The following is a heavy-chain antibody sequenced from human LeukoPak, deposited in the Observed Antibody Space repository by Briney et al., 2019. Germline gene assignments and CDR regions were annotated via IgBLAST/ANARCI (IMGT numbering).Heavy chain of an antibody. CDR3: ARGYYDSSGPKSYNFDY. V-gene: IGHV4-34*01. CDR1: GVSLSGDY. CDR2: INHSGST. J-gene: IGHJ4*02. D-gene: IGHD3-22*01. Sequence: SSETLSLTCAAYGVSLSGDYWSWIRQPPGKGLEWIGEINHSGSTNYNPSLKSRVTISVDTSKNQFSLKLSSVTAADTAVYYCARGYYDSSGPKSYNFDYWGQGTLVTVSS.